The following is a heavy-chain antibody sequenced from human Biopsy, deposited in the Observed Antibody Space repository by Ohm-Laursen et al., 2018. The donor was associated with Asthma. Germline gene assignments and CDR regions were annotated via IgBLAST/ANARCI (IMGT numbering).Heavy chain of an antibody. Sequence: SLRLSCAASGFTVSRDYMFWVRQAPGKGLEWVSVIYSGGTSHTADSVRGRFTISRDYSKNTLYLQMHSLRAEDTAVYYCARGDSSGWSQYYFDYWGQGTLVTVYS. J-gene: IGHJ4*02. D-gene: IGHD6-19*01. CDR1: GFTVSRDY. CDR2: IYSGGTS. V-gene: IGHV3-53*01. CDR3: ARGDSSGWSQYYFDY.